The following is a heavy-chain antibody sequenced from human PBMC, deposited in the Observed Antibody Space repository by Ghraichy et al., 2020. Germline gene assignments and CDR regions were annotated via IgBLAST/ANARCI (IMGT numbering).Heavy chain of an antibody. Sequence: SETLSLTCTVSGGSISSYYWSWIRQPPGKGLEWIGYIYYSGSTNYNPSLKSRVTISVDTSKNQFSLKLSSVTAADTAVYYCARGLGRTIYYYYMDVWGKGTTVTVSS. V-gene: IGHV4-59*01. J-gene: IGHJ6*03. CDR2: IYYSGST. D-gene: IGHD1-7*01. CDR1: GGSISSYY. CDR3: ARGLGRTIYYYYMDV.